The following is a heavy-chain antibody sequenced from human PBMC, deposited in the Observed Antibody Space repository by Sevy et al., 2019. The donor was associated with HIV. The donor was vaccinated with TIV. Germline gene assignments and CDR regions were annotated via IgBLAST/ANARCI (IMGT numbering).Heavy chain of an antibody. Sequence: GESLKISCAASGFAFTNYYAMHWVRQAPGKGLEWVALISYDGSDKYYGYSVKGRFTISRDNFKNTLYLQMNSLTTEETAVYYCARPRANYVDHYFFYAMDVWGQGTTVTVSS. CDR2: ISYDGSDK. V-gene: IGHV3-30-3*01. D-gene: IGHD4-17*01. J-gene: IGHJ6*02. CDR3: ARPRANYVDHYFFYAMDV. CDR1: GFAFTNYYA.